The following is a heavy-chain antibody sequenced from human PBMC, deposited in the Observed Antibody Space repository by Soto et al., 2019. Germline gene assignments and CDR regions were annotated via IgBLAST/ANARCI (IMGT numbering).Heavy chain of an antibody. CDR2: ISGSGGST. J-gene: IGHJ4*02. CDR1: GFTFSSYA. D-gene: IGHD4-17*01. CDR3: AKPMYGDYELGTLTGWWAAFDY. V-gene: IGHV3-23*01. Sequence: EVQLLESGGGLVQPGGSLRLSCAASGFTFSSYAMSWVRQAPGKGLEWVSAISGSGGSTYYADSVKGRFTISRDNSKNTLYLQMNRLRAEDTAVYYCAKPMYGDYELGTLTGWWAAFDYWGQGTLVTVSS.